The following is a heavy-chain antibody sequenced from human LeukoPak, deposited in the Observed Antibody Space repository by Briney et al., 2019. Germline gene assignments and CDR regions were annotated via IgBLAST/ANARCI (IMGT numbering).Heavy chain of an antibody. CDR2: VYSSGST. V-gene: IGHV4-59*08. J-gene: IGHJ4*02. CDR3: TRHPGGNAAHRFDY. CDR1: GGSLSNYF. D-gene: IGHD4-23*01. Sequence: SETLSLTCTVSGGSLSNYFWSWIRQPPGTGLEWIGYVYSSGSTHYNPSLQSRVTVSVDTSKNQFSLNLNSVTAADTAVYYCTRHPGGNAAHRFDYWGQGFLVTVSS.